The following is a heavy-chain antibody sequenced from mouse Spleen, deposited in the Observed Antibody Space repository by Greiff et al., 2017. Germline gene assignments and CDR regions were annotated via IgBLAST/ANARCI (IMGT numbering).Heavy chain of an antibody. J-gene: IGHJ2*01. V-gene: IGHV3-6*01. D-gene: IGHD1-2*01. Sequence: EVKLVESGPGLVKPSQSLSLTCSVTGYSITSGYYWNWIRQFPGNKLEWMGYISYDGSNNYNPSLKNRISITRDTSKNQFFLKLNSVTTEDTATYYCARGRYYGYVPFDYWGQGTTLTVSS. CDR1: GYSITSGYY. CDR2: ISYDGSN. CDR3: ARGRYYGYVPFDY.